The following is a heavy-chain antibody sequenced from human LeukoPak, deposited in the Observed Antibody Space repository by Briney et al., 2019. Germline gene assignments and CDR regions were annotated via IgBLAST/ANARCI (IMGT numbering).Heavy chain of an antibody. D-gene: IGHD3-9*01. V-gene: IGHV1-8*03. CDR1: GYTFTSYD. J-gene: IGHJ4*02. Sequence: ASVKVSCKASGYTFTSYDINWVRQATGQGLEWMGWMNPNSGNTGYAQKFQGRVTITRNTSISTAYMQLSSLRSEDTAVYYCARGRGILTGYYLGYWGQGPLVTVSS. CDR2: MNPNSGNT. CDR3: ARGRGILTGYYLGY.